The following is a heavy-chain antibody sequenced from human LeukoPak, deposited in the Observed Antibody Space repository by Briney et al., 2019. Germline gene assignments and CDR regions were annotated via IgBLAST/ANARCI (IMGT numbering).Heavy chain of an antibody. CDR2: IYNSGNT. J-gene: IGHJ4*02. CDR3: AGPRFGELLYDY. V-gene: IGHV3-53*01. D-gene: IGHD3-10*01. CDR1: GFTVSSNY. Sequence: GGSLRLSCAASGFTVSSNYMSWVRQAPGKGLEWVSLIYNSGNTYYADSVKGRFTISRDNSKNTLYLQMNSLRAEDTAVYYCAGPRFGELLYDYWGQGTLVTVSS.